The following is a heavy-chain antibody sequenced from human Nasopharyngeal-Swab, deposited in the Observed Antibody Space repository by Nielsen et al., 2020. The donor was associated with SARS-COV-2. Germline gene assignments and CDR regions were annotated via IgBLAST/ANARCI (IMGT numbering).Heavy chain of an antibody. J-gene: IGHJ4*02. Sequence: AGSLRLSCAASGFTFSSYWMSWVRQAPGKGLEWVANIKQDGSEKYYVDSVKGRFTISRDNAKNSLYLQMNSLRAEDTAVYYCARDSGTTIFGVDYWGQGTLVTVSS. CDR1: GFTFSSYW. V-gene: IGHV3-7*01. D-gene: IGHD3-3*01. CDR2: IKQDGSEK. CDR3: ARDSGTTIFGVDY.